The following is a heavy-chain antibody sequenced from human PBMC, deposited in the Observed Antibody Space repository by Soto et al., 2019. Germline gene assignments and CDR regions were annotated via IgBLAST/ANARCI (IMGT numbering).Heavy chain of an antibody. V-gene: IGHV5-51*01. D-gene: IGHD2-21*01. CDR2: IYPGDSDT. Sequence: PGESLKISCKGSGYSFTSYWIGWVRQMPGKGLEWMGIIYPGDSDTRYSPSFQGQVTISADKSISTAYLQWSSLKASDTAMYYCARQAGVRCGGDCSNDAFDIWGQGTMVTVSS. CDR1: GYSFTSYW. CDR3: ARQAGVRCGGDCSNDAFDI. J-gene: IGHJ3*02.